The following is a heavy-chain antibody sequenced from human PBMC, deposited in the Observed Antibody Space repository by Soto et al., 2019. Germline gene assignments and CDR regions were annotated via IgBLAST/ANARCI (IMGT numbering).Heavy chain of an antibody. CDR2: IYTSGST. J-gene: IGHJ6*02. V-gene: IGHV4-4*07. D-gene: IGHD6-13*01. Sequence: PSETLSLTCTVSGGTISSYYWSWIRQPAGKGLEWIGRIYTSGSTNYNPSLKSRVTMSVDTSKNQFSLKLSSVTAADTAVYYCASAGQQGYYYYGMDVWGQGTTVTVYS. CDR1: GGTISSYY. CDR3: ASAGQQGYYYYGMDV.